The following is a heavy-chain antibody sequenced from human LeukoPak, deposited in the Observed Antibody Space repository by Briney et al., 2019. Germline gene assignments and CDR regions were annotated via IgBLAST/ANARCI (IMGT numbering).Heavy chain of an antibody. J-gene: IGHJ4*02. CDR1: GGSISSYY. CDR3: ARVVRRGYSGYDYFDY. D-gene: IGHD5-12*01. V-gene: IGHV4-59*01. CDR2: IYYSGST. Sequence: PSETLSLTCTVPGGSISSYYWSWIRQPPGKGLEWIGYIYYSGSTNYNPSLKSRVTISVDTSKNQFSLKLSSVTAADTAVYYCARVVRRGYSGYDYFDYWGQGTLVTVSS.